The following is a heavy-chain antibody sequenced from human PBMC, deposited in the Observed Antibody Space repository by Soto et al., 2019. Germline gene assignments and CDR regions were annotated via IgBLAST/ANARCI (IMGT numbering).Heavy chain of an antibody. V-gene: IGHV3-9*01. CDR3: AKDRGSGWSRIYYYYYGMDV. CDR2: ISWNSGSI. CDR1: GFTFDDYA. Sequence: LRLSCAASGFTFDDYAMHWVRQAPGKGLEWVSGISWNSGSIGYADSVKGRFTISRDNAKNSLYLQMNSLRAEDTALYYCAKDRGSGWSRIYYYYYGMDVWGQGTTVTVSS. D-gene: IGHD6-19*01. J-gene: IGHJ6*02.